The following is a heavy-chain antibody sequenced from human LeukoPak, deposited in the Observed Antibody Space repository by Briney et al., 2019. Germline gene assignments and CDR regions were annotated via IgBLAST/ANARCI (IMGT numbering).Heavy chain of an antibody. D-gene: IGHD6-13*01. Sequence: SETLSLTCTVSHYSITSGHYWGWIRQPPGKGLEWIGSIYYSGSTYYNPSLKSRVTISVDTSKNQFSLKLSSVTAADTAVYYCARGESWYYGFDPWGQGTLVTVSS. CDR3: ARGESWYYGFDP. CDR2: IYYSGST. V-gene: IGHV4-38-2*02. J-gene: IGHJ5*02. CDR1: HYSITSGHY.